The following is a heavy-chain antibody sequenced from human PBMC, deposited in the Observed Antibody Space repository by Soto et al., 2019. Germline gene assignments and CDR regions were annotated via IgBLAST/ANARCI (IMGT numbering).Heavy chain of an antibody. D-gene: IGHD3-22*01. V-gene: IGHV3-23*01. Sequence: SLRLSCAASGFTFYSYAMSWVRQAPGKALEWVSSISGSGGSTYYADSVKGRFTSSRDNSKNTLYLQMNSLRAEDTAVYYCAKDLAYDTSGYFPYYFQYWGQGALVTVSS. CDR1: GFTFYSYA. CDR3: AKDLAYDTSGYFPYYFQY. J-gene: IGHJ4*02. CDR2: ISGSGGST.